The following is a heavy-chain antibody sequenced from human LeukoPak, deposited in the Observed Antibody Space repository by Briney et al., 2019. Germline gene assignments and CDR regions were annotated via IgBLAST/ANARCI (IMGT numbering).Heavy chain of an antibody. CDR2: ISPYNGNT. Sequence: ASVKVSCKASGGTFSSYAISWVRQAPGQGLEWMGWISPYNGNTNYAQKLQGRVTMTTDTSTSTAYMELRSLRSDDTAVYYCAREVGLTGRSQNAFDIWGQGTMVTVSS. CDR3: AREVGLTGRSQNAFDI. CDR1: GGTFSSYA. J-gene: IGHJ3*02. V-gene: IGHV1-18*01. D-gene: IGHD1-20*01.